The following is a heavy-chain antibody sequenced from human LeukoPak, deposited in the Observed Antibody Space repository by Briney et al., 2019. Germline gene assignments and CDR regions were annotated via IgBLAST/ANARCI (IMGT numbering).Heavy chain of an antibody. J-gene: IGHJ4*02. Sequence: PGGSLRLSCAASGFTFSGSAMHWVRQASGRGLEWVGRIKSKTNNYATAYSASVRGRFTISRDDSQNTAYLQMNSLKTEDTAVYYCSRIRTGDGNSIFDYWGQGTLVTVSP. CDR1: GFTFSGSA. D-gene: IGHD7-27*01. CDR2: IKSKTNNYAT. CDR3: SRIRTGDGNSIFDY. V-gene: IGHV3-73*01.